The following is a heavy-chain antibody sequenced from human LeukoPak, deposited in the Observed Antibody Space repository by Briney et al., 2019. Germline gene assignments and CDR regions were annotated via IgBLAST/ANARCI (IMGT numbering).Heavy chain of an antibody. CDR3: ARVYWPQISSWFDP. CDR1: GFTFSSYW. D-gene: IGHD6-13*01. J-gene: IGHJ5*02. CDR2: IKPDGSDK. Sequence: SGGSLRLSCAASGFTFSSYWMSWVRQAPGKGLEWVANIKPDGSDKYYVDSVKGRFTISRDNAKNSLYLQMNSLRAEDTAVYYCARVYWPQISSWFDPWGQGTLVTVSS. V-gene: IGHV3-7*04.